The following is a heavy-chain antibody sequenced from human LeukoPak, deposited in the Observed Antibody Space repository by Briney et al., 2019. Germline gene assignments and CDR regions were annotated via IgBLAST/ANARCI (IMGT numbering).Heavy chain of an antibody. Sequence: ASVKVSCKASGYTFTSYGISWVRQAPGQGLEWMGWISAYNGNTNYAQKLQGRVTMTTDTSTSTAYMELRSLRSDDTAVYYCARVGGYYDFWSGYYGFDYWGQGTLVTLSS. CDR2: ISAYNGNT. V-gene: IGHV1-18*01. CDR1: GYTFTSYG. J-gene: IGHJ4*02. D-gene: IGHD3-3*01. CDR3: ARVGGYYDFWSGYYGFDY.